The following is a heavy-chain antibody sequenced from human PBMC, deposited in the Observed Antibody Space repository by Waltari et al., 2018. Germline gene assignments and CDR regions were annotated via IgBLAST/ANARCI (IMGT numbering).Heavy chain of an antibody. Sequence: VQLQESGPGLVKPSETLSLTCTVSGGSMSNFYWSWIRQPPGKGPEWIGYISQTGNTNYNPSLKGRVIISVDTSKKQFSLKVSSLTAADTAFYYCARGDGDLDYDYYYMDVWGKGTTVTVSS. CDR2: ISQTGNT. D-gene: IGHD4-17*01. J-gene: IGHJ6*03. CDR3: ARGDGDLDYDYYYMDV. V-gene: IGHV4-59*13. CDR1: GGSMSNFY.